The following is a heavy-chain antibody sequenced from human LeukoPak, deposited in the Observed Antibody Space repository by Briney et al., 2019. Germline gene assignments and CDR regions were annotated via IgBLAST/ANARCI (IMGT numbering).Heavy chain of an antibody. Sequence: QPGGSLRLSCAASGSTFDDYAMHWVRQTPGKGLEWVSLISGDGLTTYYGDSVRGRFTISRNNSKNSLYLQMNSLRTEDTAFYYCTKGLNTISFSFDYWGRGTLVTVSS. J-gene: IGHJ4*02. D-gene: IGHD2-2*01. CDR1: GSTFDDYA. V-gene: IGHV3-43*02. CDR3: TKGLNTISFSFDY. CDR2: ISGDGLTT.